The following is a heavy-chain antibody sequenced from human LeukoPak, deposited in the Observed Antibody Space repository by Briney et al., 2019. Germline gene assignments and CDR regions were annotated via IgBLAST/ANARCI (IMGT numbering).Heavy chain of an antibody. J-gene: IGHJ1*01. D-gene: IGHD3-22*01. V-gene: IGHV4-61*02. CDR1: GGSISSGSYY. CDR3: SRAIRYDSNGYYFAPEEYFQH. CDR2: IYTSGSS. Sequence: SQTLSLTCTVSGGSISSGSYYWSWIRQPAGKGLEWIGRIYTSGSSNYNPSLKSRVTISVDTSKNQFSLKLSSVTAAATAVYYCSRAIRYDSNGYYFAPEEYFQHWGQGTLVTVSS.